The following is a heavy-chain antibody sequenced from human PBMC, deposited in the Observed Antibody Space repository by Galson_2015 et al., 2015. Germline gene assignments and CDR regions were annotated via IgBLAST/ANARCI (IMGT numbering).Heavy chain of an antibody. CDR2: ISSSSSYI. Sequence: SLRLSCAASGFTFSSYSMNWVRQAPGKGLEWVLSISSSSSYIYYADSVKGRFTISRDNAKNSLYLQMNSLRAEDTAVYYCARDPRYCSSTSCYRLGGMDVWGQGTTVTVSS. D-gene: IGHD2-2*01. V-gene: IGHV3-21*01. CDR3: ARDPRYCSSTSCYRLGGMDV. CDR1: GFTFSSYS. J-gene: IGHJ6*02.